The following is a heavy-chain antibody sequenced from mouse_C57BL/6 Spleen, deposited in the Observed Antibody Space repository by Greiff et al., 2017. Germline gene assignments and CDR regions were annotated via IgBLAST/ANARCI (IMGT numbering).Heavy chain of an antibody. V-gene: IGHV1-50*01. Sequence: QVQLQQPGAELVKPGASVKLSCKASGYTFTSYWMQWVKQRPGQGLEWIGEIDPSDSYTNYNQKFKGKATLTVDTSSSTAYMQLSSLTSEDSAVYYCARGRYGSSRYYFDDWGQGTTLTVSS. J-gene: IGHJ2*01. CDR2: IDPSDSYT. CDR1: GYTFTSYW. D-gene: IGHD1-1*01. CDR3: ARGRYGSSRYYFDD.